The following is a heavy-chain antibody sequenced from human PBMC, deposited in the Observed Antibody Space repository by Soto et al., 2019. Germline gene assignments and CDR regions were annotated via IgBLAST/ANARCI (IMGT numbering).Heavy chain of an antibody. J-gene: IGHJ6*02. CDR1: GGFVSSSSYS. Sequence: QLQVQESGPGLVKPSETLSLTCSVSGGFVSSSSYSWGWIRQSPGKGLEWIGTIYSSENTYYNPSLLSRVNISVDTSKNEFSLSLSSVNVADTAVYYCARLNGYCISTNCHGYYGMDVWGQGTTSTVSS. D-gene: IGHD2-2*03. CDR3: ARLNGYCISTNCHGYYGMDV. CDR2: IYSSENT. V-gene: IGHV4-39*01.